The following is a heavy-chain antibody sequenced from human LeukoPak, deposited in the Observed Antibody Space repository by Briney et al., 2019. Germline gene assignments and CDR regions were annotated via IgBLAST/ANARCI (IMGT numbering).Heavy chain of an antibody. Sequence: GSLRLSCAASGFTFSNYAMTWVRQAPGKGPEWVSGISGSGGVTYYADSVKGRFTISRDNSKNTLYVQMNSLRVEDTAVYYCAKTSDISVRYYFDYWGQGTLVAVSS. J-gene: IGHJ4*02. V-gene: IGHV3-23*01. CDR3: AKTSDISVRYYFDY. CDR2: ISGSGGVT. D-gene: IGHD3-22*01. CDR1: GFTFSNYA.